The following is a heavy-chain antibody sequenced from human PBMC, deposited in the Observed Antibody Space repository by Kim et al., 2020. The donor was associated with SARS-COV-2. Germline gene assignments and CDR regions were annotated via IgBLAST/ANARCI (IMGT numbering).Heavy chain of an antibody. CDR2: INSDVSTI. D-gene: IGHD6-13*01. CDR3: ARKSGSNWYGDFDY. V-gene: IGHV3-74*01. J-gene: IGHJ4*02. CDR1: GFTFSTYW. Sequence: GGSLRLSCAASGFTFSTYWMHWVRQAPGKGLVWVARINSDVSTITYADSVKGRFTISRDNAKSALYLQMNSLRADDTAVYYCARKSGSNWYGDFDYWGQGTLVPVSS.